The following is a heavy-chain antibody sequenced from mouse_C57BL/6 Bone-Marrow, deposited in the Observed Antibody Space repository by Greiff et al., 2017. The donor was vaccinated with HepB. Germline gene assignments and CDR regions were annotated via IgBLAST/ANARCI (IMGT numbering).Heavy chain of an antibody. CDR3: ARSAYYYGSSYWYFDV. CDR2: IYPRSGNT. J-gene: IGHJ1*03. D-gene: IGHD1-1*01. Sequence: VQLQQSGAELARPGASVKLSCKASGYTFTSYGISWVKQSTGQGLEWIGEIYPRSGNTYYNEKFKGKATLTADKSSSTAYMELRSLTSEDSAVYFCARSAYYYGSSYWYFDVWGTGTTVTVSS. CDR1: GYTFTSYG. V-gene: IGHV1-81*01.